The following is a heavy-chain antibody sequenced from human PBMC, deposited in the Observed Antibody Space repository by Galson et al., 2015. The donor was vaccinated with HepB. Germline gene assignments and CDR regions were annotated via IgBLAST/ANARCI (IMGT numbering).Heavy chain of an antibody. CDR2: IIPIFGTA. CDR1: GGTFSSYA. J-gene: IGHJ5*02. CDR3: ARAETDDYGDYGWFDP. V-gene: IGHV1-69*13. Sequence: SVKVSCKASGGTFSSYAISWVRQAPGQGLEWMGGIIPIFGTANYAQKFQGRVTITADESTSTAYMELSSLRSEDTAVYYCARAETDDYGDYGWFDPWGQGTLVTVSS. D-gene: IGHD4-17*01.